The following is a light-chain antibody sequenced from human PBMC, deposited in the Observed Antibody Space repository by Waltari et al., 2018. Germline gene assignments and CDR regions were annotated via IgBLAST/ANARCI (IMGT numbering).Light chain of an antibody. Sequence: TQSPSSLSASVGDRVTITCRASQSIDNYLAWYQQKPGQVPRLLIYDASNRATGIPARFSGSRSGADFTLIISSLEPEDFAVYYCHQRSNWPLTFGGGTKVEIK. V-gene: IGKV3-11*01. CDR3: HQRSNWPLT. CDR1: QSIDNY. J-gene: IGKJ4*01. CDR2: DAS.